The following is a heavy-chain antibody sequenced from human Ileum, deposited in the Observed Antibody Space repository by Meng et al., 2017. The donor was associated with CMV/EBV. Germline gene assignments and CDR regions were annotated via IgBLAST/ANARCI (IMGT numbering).Heavy chain of an antibody. V-gene: IGHV4-4*07. J-gene: IGHJ4*02. CDR3: ARNYGSGNWNFFHY. Sequence: QVHLKEVGPGLWKTSESLSLNRYVSGGSISNYYWGWIRQPAGKGLEWIAHIYTSGTTNYNPSLKSRVTMSVDTSRNQFSLKLTSVTAADTAVYYCARNYGSGNWNFFHYWGQGTLVTVSS. CDR1: GGSISNYY. D-gene: IGHD3-10*01. CDR2: IYTSGTT.